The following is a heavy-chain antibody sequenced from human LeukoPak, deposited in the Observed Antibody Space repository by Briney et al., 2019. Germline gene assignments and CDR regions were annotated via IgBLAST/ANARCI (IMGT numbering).Heavy chain of an antibody. V-gene: IGHV4-34*01. Sequence: SSETLSLTCAAYGGSSGSYYWSWLRQPPGKGLEWIGEINHSGNTNYNPSLKSRVTISLDTSKNQFSLRLSSVTAADTALYYCAPIFGDYSDFDYWGQGTLVTVSS. CDR3: APIFGDYSDFDY. CDR2: INHSGNT. D-gene: IGHD4-17*01. J-gene: IGHJ4*02. CDR1: GGSSGSYY.